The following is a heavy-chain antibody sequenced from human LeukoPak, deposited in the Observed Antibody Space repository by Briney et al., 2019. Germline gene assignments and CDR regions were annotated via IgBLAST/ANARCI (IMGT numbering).Heavy chain of an antibody. V-gene: IGHV3-30-3*01. Sequence: GGSLRLSCAASGFTFSSYAMTWVRQAPGKGLEWVAVISYDGSNKYYADSVKGRFTISRDNSKNTLYLQMNSLRAEDTAVYYCARGGTYYYDSSGYCFDYWGQGTLVTVSS. D-gene: IGHD3-22*01. CDR3: ARGGTYYYDSSGYCFDY. J-gene: IGHJ4*02. CDR1: GFTFSSYA. CDR2: ISYDGSNK.